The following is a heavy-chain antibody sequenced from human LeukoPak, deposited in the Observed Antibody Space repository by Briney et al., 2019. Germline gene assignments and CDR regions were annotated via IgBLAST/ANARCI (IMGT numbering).Heavy chain of an antibody. J-gene: IGHJ6*02. Sequence: GASVKVSCKASGYTFTGYYMHWVRQAPGQGLEWMGWINPNSGGTNYAQKFQGRVTMTRDTSISTAYMELSRLRSDDTAVYYCARDRTYREDYYYYGMDVWGQGTTVTVSS. V-gene: IGHV1-2*02. CDR3: ARDRTYREDYYYYGMDV. CDR2: INPNSGGT. D-gene: IGHD1-26*01. CDR1: GYTFTGYY.